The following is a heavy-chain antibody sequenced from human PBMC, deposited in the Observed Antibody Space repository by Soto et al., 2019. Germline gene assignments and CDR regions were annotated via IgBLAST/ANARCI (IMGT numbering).Heavy chain of an antibody. CDR3: ARAQLALAELYYFDY. Sequence: QVQLQESGPGLVKPSQTLSLTCTVSGGSISSGGYYWSWICQHPGKGLEWIGYIYYSGSTYYNPSLKSRVTISVDTSKNQFSLKLSSVTAADTAVYYCARAQLALAELYYFDYWGQGTLVTVSS. J-gene: IGHJ4*02. CDR1: GGSISSGGYY. V-gene: IGHV4-31*03. D-gene: IGHD6-6*01. CDR2: IYYSGST.